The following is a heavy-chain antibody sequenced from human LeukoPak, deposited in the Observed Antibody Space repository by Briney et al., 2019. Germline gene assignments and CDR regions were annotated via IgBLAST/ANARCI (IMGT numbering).Heavy chain of an antibody. V-gene: IGHV4-39*01. CDR1: GGSISSSSYY. CDR3: ASSWYDYYYYYYMDV. CDR2: IYYSGST. D-gene: IGHD6-13*01. Sequence: SETLSLTCTVSGGSISSSSYYWGWIRQPPGKGLEWIGSIYYSGSTYYNPSLKSRVTISVDTSKNQFSLKLSSVTAADTAVYYCASSWYDYYYYYYMDVWGKGTTVTVSS. J-gene: IGHJ6*03.